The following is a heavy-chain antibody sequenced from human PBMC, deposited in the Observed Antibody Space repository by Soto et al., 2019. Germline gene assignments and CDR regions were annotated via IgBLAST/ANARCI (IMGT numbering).Heavy chain of an antibody. V-gene: IGHV4-31*03. D-gene: IGHD5-18*01. CDR1: GGSISSGGYY. CDR3: ARDFPKRGYSPRFFDYYYGMDV. Sequence: PSETLSLTCTVSGGSISSGGYYWSWIRQHPGKGLEWIGYIYYSGSTYYNPSLKSRVTISVDTSKNQFSLKLSSVTAADTAVYYCARDFPKRGYSPRFFDYYYGMDVWSQGTTVTVSS. J-gene: IGHJ6*02. CDR2: IYYSGST.